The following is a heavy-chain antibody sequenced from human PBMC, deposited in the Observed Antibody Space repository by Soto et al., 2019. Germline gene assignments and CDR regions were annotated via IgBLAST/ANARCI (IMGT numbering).Heavy chain of an antibody. CDR2: ISTSSTYI. J-gene: IGHJ4*02. CDR1: GFTFSSYS. CDR3: AREGSLYDDYVSNCADY. V-gene: IGHV3-21*01. D-gene: IGHD4-17*01. Sequence: EVQLVESGGGLVKPGGSLRLSCAASGFTFSSYSMIWVRQAPGKGLEWGSSISTSSTYIYYADSVKGRFTISRDNAKNSLFLQMDSLRAEDTAVYYCAREGSLYDDYVSNCADYWGQGTRVTVSS.